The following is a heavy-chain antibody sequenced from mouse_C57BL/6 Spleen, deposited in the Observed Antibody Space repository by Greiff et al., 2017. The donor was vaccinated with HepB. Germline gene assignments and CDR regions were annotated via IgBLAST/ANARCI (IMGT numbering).Heavy chain of an antibody. CDR1: GFTFSSYA. CDR3: ARDGIRDWYFDV. J-gene: IGHJ1*03. Sequence: EVKLQESGGGLVKPGGSLKLSCAASGFTFSSYAMSWVRQTPEKRLEWVATISDGGSYTYYPDNVKGRFTISRDNAKNNLYLQMSHLKSEDTAMYYCARDGIRDWYFDVWGTGTTVTVSS. D-gene: IGHD2-4*01. CDR2: ISDGGSYT. V-gene: IGHV5-4*01.